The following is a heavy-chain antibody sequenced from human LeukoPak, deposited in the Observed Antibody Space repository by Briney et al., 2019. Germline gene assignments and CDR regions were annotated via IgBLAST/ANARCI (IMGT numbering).Heavy chain of an antibody. CDR2: MYYIGTT. Sequence: SQTLSLTCTVSVGSINSGNYYWSWIRQHPGKGLEWIGYMYYIGTTYYNPSLGSRLTISVDTSQNQVSLKLTSVTAADTAVYYCARGNRGSLYPSVPPDHWGQGTLVTVSS. D-gene: IGHD3-16*01. CDR3: ARGNRGSLYPSVPPDH. CDR1: VGSINSGNYY. V-gene: IGHV4-31*03. J-gene: IGHJ4*02.